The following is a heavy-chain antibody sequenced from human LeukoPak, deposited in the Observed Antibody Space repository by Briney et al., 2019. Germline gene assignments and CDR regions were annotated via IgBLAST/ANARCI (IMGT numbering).Heavy chain of an antibody. J-gene: IGHJ5*02. Sequence: PGRSLRLSCAASGFTFGDYAMHWVRQAPGKGLEWVSGISWNSGSIGYADSVKGRFTISRDNAKNSLYLQMNSLRAEDTALYYCARQGYSSGWYRDYNWFDPWGQGTLVTVSS. D-gene: IGHD6-19*01. CDR1: GFTFGDYA. CDR2: ISWNSGSI. V-gene: IGHV3-9*01. CDR3: ARQGYSSGWYRDYNWFDP.